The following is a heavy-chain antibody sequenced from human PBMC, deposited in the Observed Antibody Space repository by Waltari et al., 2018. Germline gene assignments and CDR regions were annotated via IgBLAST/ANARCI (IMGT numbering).Heavy chain of an antibody. CDR1: GGSISSSSYY. CDR2: IYYSGST. D-gene: IGHD6-6*01. CDR3: DIGSSSGPGVDY. V-gene: IGHV4-39*07. Sequence: QLQLQESGPGLVKPSETLSLTCTVSGGSISSSSYYWGWIRQPPGKGLEWIGSIYYSGSTYYNPSLKSRVTISVDTSKNQFSLKLSSVTAADTAVYYCDIGSSSGPGVDYWGQGTLVTVSS. J-gene: IGHJ4*02.